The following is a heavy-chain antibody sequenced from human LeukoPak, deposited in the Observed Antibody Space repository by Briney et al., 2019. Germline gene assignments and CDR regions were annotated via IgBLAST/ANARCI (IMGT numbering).Heavy chain of an antibody. J-gene: IGHJ4*02. Sequence: GGSLRLSCAASGFTFSGYAMSWVRQAPGKGLEWVSSISDSGSSTYYADSVKGRFTISRDNSKNTLYLQMNRLTAEDTAVYYCAASGSFYRLDYWGQGTLVTVSS. V-gene: IGHV3-23*01. CDR1: GFTFSGYA. CDR2: ISDSGSST. D-gene: IGHD3-10*01. CDR3: AASGSFYRLDY.